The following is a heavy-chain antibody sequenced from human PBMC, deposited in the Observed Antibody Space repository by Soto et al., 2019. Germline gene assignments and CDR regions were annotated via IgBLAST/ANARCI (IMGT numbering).Heavy chain of an antibody. V-gene: IGHV3-21*01. D-gene: IGHD3-16*01. CDR1: GFTFSSYS. CDR3: ARDGGDTPGYFDY. J-gene: IGHJ4*02. Sequence: GGSLRLSCAASGFTFSSYSMNWVRQAPGKGLEWVSSISSSSSYIYYADSVKGRFTISRDNAKNSLYLQMNSLRAEDTAVYYCARDGGDTPGYFDYWGQGTLVTVSS. CDR2: ISSSSSYI.